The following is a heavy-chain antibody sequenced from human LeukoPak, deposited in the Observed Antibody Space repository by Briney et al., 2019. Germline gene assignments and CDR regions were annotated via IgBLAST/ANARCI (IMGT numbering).Heavy chain of an antibody. CDR3: ARQESGPYHYMDV. CDR2: VYYSVSS. J-gene: IGHJ6*03. CDR1: GGSISSYY. V-gene: IGHV4-59*08. Sequence: PSETLSLTCTVSGGSISSYYWTWIRQAPGKGLEWIGYVYYSVSSNYNPSLESRVSISQDTSKNQVSLKLSSVTAADTAVYYCARQESGPYHYMDVWGKGTTVTVSS. D-gene: IGHD3-3*01.